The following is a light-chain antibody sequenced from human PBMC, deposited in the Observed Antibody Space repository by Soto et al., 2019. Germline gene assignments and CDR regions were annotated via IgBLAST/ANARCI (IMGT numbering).Light chain of an antibody. CDR1: QSVSSSY. CDR2: GAS. J-gene: IGKJ5*01. CDR3: QQYYNWPAYT. Sequence: EIVLTQSPGTLSLSPGEGATLSCRASQSVSSSYIAWYQQRPGQTPRLLIFGASTRATGIPTRFTGSGSETEFTLTIDSLQSEDLAVYYCQQYYNWPAYTFGQGTRLEI. V-gene: IGKV3D-7*01.